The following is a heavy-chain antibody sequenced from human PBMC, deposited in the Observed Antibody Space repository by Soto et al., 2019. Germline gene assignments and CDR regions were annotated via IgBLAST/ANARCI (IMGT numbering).Heavy chain of an antibody. Sequence: QVQLVQSGAEVKKPGASVKVSCKASGYTFINYGITWVRQAPGQGLEWMGWINSYNGNTNYAQKLQGRVTMTTDTSTNIAYLELRSLRSDDTAVYYCARSVGVVDGDDYWGQGTLLTVSS. CDR1: GYTFINYG. J-gene: IGHJ4*02. D-gene: IGHD3-10*01. V-gene: IGHV1-18*01. CDR2: INSYNGNT. CDR3: ARSVGVVDGDDY.